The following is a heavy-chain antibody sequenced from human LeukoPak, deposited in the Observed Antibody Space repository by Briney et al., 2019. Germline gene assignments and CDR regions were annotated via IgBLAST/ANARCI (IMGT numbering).Heavy chain of an antibody. CDR1: GFTFSDYY. Sequence: PGGSLRLSCAASGFTFSDYYMTWFRQTPGKGLEWVGNINQDGSEKYYLDSVRGRFTISRDNAKNSLYLQMNSLRVEDTAIYYCARDYVWGSSESDYWGQGTLVTVSS. D-gene: IGHD7-27*01. V-gene: IGHV3-7*01. CDR3: ARDYVWGSSESDY. CDR2: INQDGSEK. J-gene: IGHJ4*02.